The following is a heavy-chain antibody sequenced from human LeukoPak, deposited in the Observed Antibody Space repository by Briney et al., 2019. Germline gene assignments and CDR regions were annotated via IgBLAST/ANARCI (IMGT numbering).Heavy chain of an antibody. CDR2: INPSGGST. CDR3: ARDAYYYDSSGYYGFGVDY. CDR1: GYTFTGYY. Sequence: GASVKVSCKASGYTFTGYYMHWVRQAPGQGLEWMGRINPSGGSTSYAQKFQGRVTMTRDTSTSTVYMELSSLRSEDTAVYYCARDAYYYDSSGYYGFGVDYWGQGTLVTVSS. D-gene: IGHD3-22*01. V-gene: IGHV1-46*01. J-gene: IGHJ4*02.